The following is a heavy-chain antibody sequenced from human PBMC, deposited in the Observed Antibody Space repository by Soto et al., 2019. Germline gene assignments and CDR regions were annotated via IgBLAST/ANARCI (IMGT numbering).Heavy chain of an antibody. Sequence: QVQLQESGPGLVTPSETLSLTCSLSGGSISNYYHSWIRQSPGRGLEWIGQIHYSGNTNYNPALQGRVTIAVDTSKNQFSLTLASVTAIDTAGYFCVRGRKASKAGFDSWGQGALVIVSS. J-gene: IGHJ5*01. V-gene: IGHV4-59*01. D-gene: IGHD2-2*01. CDR3: VRGRKASKAGFDS. CDR2: IHYSGNT. CDR1: GGSISNYY.